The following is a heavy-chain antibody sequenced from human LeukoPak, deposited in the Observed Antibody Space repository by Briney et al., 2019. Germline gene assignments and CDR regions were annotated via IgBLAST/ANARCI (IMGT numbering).Heavy chain of an antibody. V-gene: IGHV1-2*02. CDR1: GYTFTGYY. Sequence: ASVKVSCKASGYTFTGYYMHWVRQAPGQGLEWMGWINPNSGGTNYAQKFQGRVTMTRNTSISTAYMELSSLRSEDTAVYYCARAVGMDVRGQGTTVTVSS. J-gene: IGHJ6*02. CDR3: ARAVGMDV. CDR2: INPNSGGT.